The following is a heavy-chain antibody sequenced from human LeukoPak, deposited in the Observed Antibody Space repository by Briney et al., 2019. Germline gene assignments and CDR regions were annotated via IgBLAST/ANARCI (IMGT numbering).Heavy chain of an antibody. Sequence: SETLSLTCTVSGGSISSSSYYWGWIRQPPGKGLEWIGSIYYSGSTYYDPSLKSRVTISVDTSKNQFSLKLSSVTAADTVVYYCARQSIAAAGTFQWGQGTLVTVSS. V-gene: IGHV4-39*01. J-gene: IGHJ4*02. CDR3: ARQSIAAAGTFQ. CDR1: GGSISSSSYY. CDR2: IYYSGST. D-gene: IGHD6-13*01.